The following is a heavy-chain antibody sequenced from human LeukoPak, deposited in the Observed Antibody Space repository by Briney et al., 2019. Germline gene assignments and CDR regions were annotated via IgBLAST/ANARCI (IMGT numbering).Heavy chain of an antibody. V-gene: IGHV4-30-2*01. Sequence: SETLSLTCTVSGGSISSGGYYWSWIRQPPGKGLEWIGYIYHSGSTYYNPSLKSRVTISVDRSKNQFSLKLSSVTAADTAVYYCARGLVVVPVAIPHWFDPWGQGTLVTVPS. J-gene: IGHJ5*02. D-gene: IGHD2-2*02. CDR1: GGSISSGGYY. CDR2: IYHSGST. CDR3: ARGLVVVPVAIPHWFDP.